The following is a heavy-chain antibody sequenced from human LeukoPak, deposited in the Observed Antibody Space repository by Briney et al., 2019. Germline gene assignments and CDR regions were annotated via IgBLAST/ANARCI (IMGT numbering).Heavy chain of an antibody. CDR2: IYYSGST. J-gene: IGHJ6*02. CDR1: GGSISSYY. V-gene: IGHV4-59*01. D-gene: IGHD3-16*01. CDR3: ARDRGMQPSLQSRAYYYYGMDV. Sequence: SETLSLTCTVSGGSISSYYWSWIRQPPGKGLEWIGYIYYSGSTNYNPSLKSRVTISVDTSKNQFSLKLSSVTAADTAVYYCARDRGMQPSLQSRAYYYYGMDVWGQGTTVTVSS.